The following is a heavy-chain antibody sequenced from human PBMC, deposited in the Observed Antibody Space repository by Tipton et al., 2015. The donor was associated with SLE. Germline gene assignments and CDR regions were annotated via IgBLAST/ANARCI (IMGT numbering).Heavy chain of an antibody. CDR2: ISYDGSNK. CDR1: GFTFSIYA. V-gene: IGHV3-30*04. D-gene: IGHD1-7*01. CDR3: AREGDWNYVGPFDY. J-gene: IGHJ4*02. Sequence: SLRLSCAASGFTFSIYAMHWVRQPPGKGLECVAVISYDGSNKYYADSVKGRFTISRDNSKNTLYLQMNSLRAEDTAVYYCAREGDWNYVGPFDYWGQGTLVTVSS.